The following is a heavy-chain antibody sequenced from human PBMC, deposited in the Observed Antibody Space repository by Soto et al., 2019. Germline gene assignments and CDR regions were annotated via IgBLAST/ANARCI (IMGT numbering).Heavy chain of an antibody. Sequence: GGSLRLSCAASGFTFSDYYMSWIRQAPGKGLEWVSYISSSGSTIYYADSVKGRFTISRDNAKNSLYLQMNSLRAEDTAVYYCARRVRYDYGDYYYYYMDVWGKGTTVTVSS. J-gene: IGHJ6*03. CDR1: GFTFSDYY. V-gene: IGHV3-11*01. CDR3: ARRVRYDYGDYYYYYMDV. CDR2: ISSSGSTI. D-gene: IGHD4-17*01.